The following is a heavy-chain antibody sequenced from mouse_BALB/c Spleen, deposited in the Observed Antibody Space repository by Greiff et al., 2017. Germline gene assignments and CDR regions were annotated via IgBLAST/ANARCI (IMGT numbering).Heavy chain of an antibody. D-gene: IGHD2-10*01. Sequence: EVQRVESGGGLVQPGGSRKLSCAASGFTFSSFGMHWVRQAPEKGLEWVAYISSGSSTIYYADTVKGRFTISRDKPKNTLFLQMTSLRSEDTAMYYCARKESYYGAMDYWGQGTSVTVSS. J-gene: IGHJ4*01. CDR2: ISSGSSTI. CDR1: GFTFSSFG. V-gene: IGHV5-17*02. CDR3: ARKESYYGAMDY.